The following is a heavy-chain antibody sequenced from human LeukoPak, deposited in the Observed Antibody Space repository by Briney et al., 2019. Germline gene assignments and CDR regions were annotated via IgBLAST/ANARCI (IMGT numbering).Heavy chain of an antibody. V-gene: IGHV4-38-2*02. CDR2: IYHSGST. J-gene: IGHJ6*03. CDR1: GYSISSGYY. D-gene: IGHD3-10*01. Sequence: SETLSLTCTVSGYSISSGYYWGWIRQPPGKGLEWIGSIYHSGSTYYNPSLQSRVTISVDTSKNQFSLKLSSVTAADTAVYYCASRYDGSGSSGYYYHMDVWGKGTTVTVSS. CDR3: ASRYDGSGSSGYYYHMDV.